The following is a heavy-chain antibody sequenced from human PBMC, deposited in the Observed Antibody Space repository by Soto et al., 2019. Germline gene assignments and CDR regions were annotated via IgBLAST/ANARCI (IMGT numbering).Heavy chain of an antibody. D-gene: IGHD3-9*01. V-gene: IGHV3-23*01. CDR1: GFTFSSYV. CDR2: ISGSGGST. J-gene: IGHJ4*02. CDR3: AKHYDILTGYHVFDY. Sequence: EVQLLESGGGLVQPGGSLRLSCAASGFTFSSYVMSWVRQAPGKGLEWVSAISGSGGSTYYADSVKGRFTISRDNSKNTLYLQMNSLRAEDTAVYYCAKHYDILTGYHVFDYWGQGTLVTVSS.